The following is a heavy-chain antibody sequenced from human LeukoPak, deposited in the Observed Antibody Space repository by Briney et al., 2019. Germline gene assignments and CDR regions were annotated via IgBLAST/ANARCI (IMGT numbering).Heavy chain of an antibody. D-gene: IGHD2-21*02. CDR3: ASLAYMAVTKYCGGDCWYKPFDY. V-gene: IGHV3-48*03. Sequence: GGSLRLSCAASGFTFSSYEMNWVRQAPGKGLEWVSYISSSGSTIYYADSVKGRFTISRDNAKNSLYLQMNSLRAEDTAVYYCASLAYMAVTKYCGGDCWYKPFDYRGQGTLVTVSS. J-gene: IGHJ4*02. CDR1: GFTFSSYE. CDR2: ISSSGSTI.